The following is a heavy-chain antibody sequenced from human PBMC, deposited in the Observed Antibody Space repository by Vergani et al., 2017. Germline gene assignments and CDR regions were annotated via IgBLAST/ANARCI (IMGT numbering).Heavy chain of an antibody. V-gene: IGHV1-2*02. CDR1: GYTFTGYY. J-gene: IGHJ6*03. CDR3: ARDEYCSGGSCRDYYYYYMDV. Sequence: QVQLVQSRAEVKKPGASVKVSCKASGYTFTGYYMHWVRQAPGQGLEWMGWINPNSGGTNYAQKFQGRVTMTRDTSISTAYMELSRLRSDDTAVYYCARDEYCSGGSCRDYYYYYMDVWGKGTTVTVSS. CDR2: INPNSGGT. D-gene: IGHD2-15*01.